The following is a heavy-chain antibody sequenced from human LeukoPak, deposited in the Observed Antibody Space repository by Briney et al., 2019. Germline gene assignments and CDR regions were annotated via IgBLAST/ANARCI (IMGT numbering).Heavy chain of an antibody. CDR3: TRESGAFSPFGF. CDR1: GGSITTTNW. V-gene: IGHV4-4*02. D-gene: IGHD1-26*01. Sequence: ASETLSLTCAVSGGSITTTNWWSWVRQPPGKGLEWIGEVHLNGATNYNPSLESRFSMSIAKSNNHLSLEVTSVTAADTAMYYCTRESGAFSPFGFWGQGTLVTVSS. J-gene: IGHJ4*02. CDR2: VHLNGAT.